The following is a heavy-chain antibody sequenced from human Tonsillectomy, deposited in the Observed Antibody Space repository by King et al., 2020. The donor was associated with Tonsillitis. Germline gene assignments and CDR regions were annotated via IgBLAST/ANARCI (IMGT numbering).Heavy chain of an antibody. CDR3: ARARIVVVPAAIMDWFDP. Sequence: VQLQQWGAGLLKPSETLSLTCAVYGGSFSGYYWSWIRQPPGKGLEWIGEINHSGSTNYNPSLKSRVTISVDTSKNQFSLKLSSVTAADTAVYYCARARIVVVPAAIMDWFDPWGQGTLVTVSS. V-gene: IGHV4-34*01. CDR1: GGSFSGYY. CDR2: INHSGST. D-gene: IGHD2-2*02. J-gene: IGHJ5*02.